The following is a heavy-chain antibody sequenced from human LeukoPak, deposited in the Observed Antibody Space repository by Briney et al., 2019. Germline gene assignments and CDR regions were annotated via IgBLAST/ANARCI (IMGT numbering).Heavy chain of an antibody. CDR2: TYKSGST. D-gene: IGHD2-15*01. CDR1: GFTVSKNY. J-gene: IGHJ4*02. CDR3: AKDRDHDQYYFDY. V-gene: IGHV3-66*01. Sequence: PGGSLRLSCAASGFTVSKNYMTWVRQAPGKGLEWVSVTYKSGSTYYADSVKGRFSISRDSSKNTLFLQMNSLRAEDTAVYYCAKDRDHDQYYFDYWGQGTLVTVSS.